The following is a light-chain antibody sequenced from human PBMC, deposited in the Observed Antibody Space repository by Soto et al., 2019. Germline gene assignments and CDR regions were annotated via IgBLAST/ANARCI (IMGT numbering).Light chain of an antibody. J-gene: IGKJ1*01. CDR2: ETS. CDR3: QQRFSGPWT. V-gene: IGKV3-11*01. Sequence: EIVLTQSPATLSLSPGDGATLSFRASESVIKYLAWYQQKPGQSPRLLIDETSERAAGLPARFRGSGSGTDFTLTISSLDPEDFASYYCQQRFSGPWTFGQGTRVEF. CDR1: ESVIKY.